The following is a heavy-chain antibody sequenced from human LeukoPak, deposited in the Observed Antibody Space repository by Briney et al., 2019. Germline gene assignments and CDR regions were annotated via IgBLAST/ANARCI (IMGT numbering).Heavy chain of an antibody. V-gene: IGHV5-51*01. J-gene: IGHJ3*02. CDR2: IYPGDSDT. CDR1: GYSFTSYW. Sequence: GESLKISCKGSGYSFTSYWIGWVRQMPGKGLEWMGIIYPGDSDTRYSPSFQGQVTISADKSISTAYLQWSSLKASDTAMYYCASSLLAWNSGGWSAFDIWGQGTMVTVSS. D-gene: IGHD1-7*01. CDR3: ASSLLAWNSGGWSAFDI.